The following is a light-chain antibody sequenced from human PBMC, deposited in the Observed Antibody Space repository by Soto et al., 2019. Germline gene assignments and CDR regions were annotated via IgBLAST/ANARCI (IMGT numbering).Light chain of an antibody. CDR2: RND. V-gene: IGLV1-47*01. Sequence: QSVLTQPPSASGTPGQRVTISCCGSSSNIGSNYVYWYQQLPGTAPKLLISRNDQRPSGVPDRFSGSKSGTSASLAISGLRSDDEADYYCAAWDDSLSGVLFGGGTKLTVL. CDR1: SSNIGSNY. CDR3: AAWDDSLSGVL. J-gene: IGLJ2*01.